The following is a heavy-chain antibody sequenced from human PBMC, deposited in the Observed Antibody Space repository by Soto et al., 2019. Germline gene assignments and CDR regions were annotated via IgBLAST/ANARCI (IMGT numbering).Heavy chain of an antibody. Sequence: QVQLVQSGAEVRKPGASVKVSCKASGGTFSRHAISWVRQAPGQGLEWMGGIIPIFGTANHAQKFQGRVTIIADESTSTVYMELSSLRSEDTAMYYCARGGGYDSNDDYYAYWGQGTRVIVSS. CDR1: GGTFSRHA. CDR2: IIPIFGTA. D-gene: IGHD3-22*01. J-gene: IGHJ4*02. CDR3: ARGGGYDSNDDYYAY. V-gene: IGHV1-69*01.